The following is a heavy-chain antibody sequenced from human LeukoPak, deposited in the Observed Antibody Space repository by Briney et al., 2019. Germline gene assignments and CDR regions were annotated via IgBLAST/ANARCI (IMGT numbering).Heavy chain of an antibody. Sequence: GGSLRLSCAASGFTFSSYSMDWVRQAPGKGLEWVSSISSSSSYIYYADSVKGRFTISRDNAKNSLYLQMNSLRAEDTAVYYCARKLPPYYDILTGYFGRVGPWGQGTLVPVPS. D-gene: IGHD3-9*01. J-gene: IGHJ5*02. CDR2: ISSSSSYI. CDR3: ARKLPPYYDILTGYFGRVGP. CDR1: GFTFSSYS. V-gene: IGHV3-21*01.